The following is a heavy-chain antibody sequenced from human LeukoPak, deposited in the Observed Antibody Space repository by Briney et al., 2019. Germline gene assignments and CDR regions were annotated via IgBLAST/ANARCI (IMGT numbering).Heavy chain of an antibody. Sequence: SETLSLTCTVSGGSISSNSYYWGWIRQPPGKGLEWIGSIYFSGNTYYNPSLKSRVTISVDTSKNQFSLKLTSVTAADTAVYYCARGGIADRLGTWGQGTLVTVSS. CDR3: ARGGIADRLGT. CDR1: GGSISSNSYY. D-gene: IGHD6-6*01. CDR2: IYFSGNT. J-gene: IGHJ4*02. V-gene: IGHV4-39*07.